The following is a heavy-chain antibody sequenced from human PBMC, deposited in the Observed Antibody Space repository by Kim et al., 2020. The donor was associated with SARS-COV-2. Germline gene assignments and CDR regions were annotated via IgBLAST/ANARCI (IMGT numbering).Heavy chain of an antibody. Sequence: ASVKVSCKASGYSFSNYDLVWARQAPGQGLEWMGWISSNSGHTKYAQNVQGRVTLTTDTSTNTGYMELSSLRSDDTAVYYCAPYYDSNSYRGQWDWGQGT. V-gene: IGHV1-18*01. CDR1: GYSFSNYD. J-gene: IGHJ4*01. CDR2: ISSNSGHT. CDR3: APYYDSNSYRGQWD. D-gene: IGHD3-22*01.